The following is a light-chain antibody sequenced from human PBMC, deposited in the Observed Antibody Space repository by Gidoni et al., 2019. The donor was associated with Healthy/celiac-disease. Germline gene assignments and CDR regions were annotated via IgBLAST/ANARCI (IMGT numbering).Light chain of an antibody. J-gene: IGKJ1*01. V-gene: IGKV4-1*01. CDR3: QQYYSTPPWT. CDR2: WAS. Sequence: DIVMTQSPDSLPVSPGERATINCKSSQSVLYSSNNKNYLAWYQQKPGQPPKLLIYWASTRESGVPDRFSGSGSGTDFTLTISSLQAEDVAVYYCQQYYSTPPWTFGQGTKVEIK. CDR1: QSVLYSSNNKNY.